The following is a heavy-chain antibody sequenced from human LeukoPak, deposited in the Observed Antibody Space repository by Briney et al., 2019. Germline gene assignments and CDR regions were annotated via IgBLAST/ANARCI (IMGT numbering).Heavy chain of an antibody. CDR2: INSDGSST. J-gene: IGHJ4*02. D-gene: IGHD5-12*01. CDR1: GFTFSSYW. Sequence: GGSLRLSCAASGFTFSSYWVHWVRQAPGKGLVWVSRINSDGSSTSYADSVKGRFTISRDNAKNTLYLQMNSLRAEDTAVYYCARGEAVDIVATGRNYWGQGTLVTVSS. V-gene: IGHV3-74*01. CDR3: ARGEAVDIVATGRNY.